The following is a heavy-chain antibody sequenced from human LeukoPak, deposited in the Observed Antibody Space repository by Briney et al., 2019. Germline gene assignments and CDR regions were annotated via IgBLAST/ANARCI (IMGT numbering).Heavy chain of an antibody. V-gene: IGHV1-2*02. J-gene: IGHJ5*02. Sequence: GASVKVSCKASGYTFTGYYMHWVRQAPGQGLEWMGWINPNSGGTNYAQKFQGRVTMTRDTSISTAYMELSRLRSDDTAVYYCARARRVVIVHYNWFDPWGQGTLVTVSS. D-gene: IGHD3-3*01. CDR3: ARARRVVIVHYNWFDP. CDR1: GYTFTGYY. CDR2: INPNSGGT.